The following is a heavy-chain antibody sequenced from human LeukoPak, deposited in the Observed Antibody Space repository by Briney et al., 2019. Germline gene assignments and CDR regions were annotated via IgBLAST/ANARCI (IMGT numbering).Heavy chain of an antibody. Sequence: SETLSLTCAVYGGSFSGYYWSWIRQPPGKGLEWIGEINHSGSTNYNPSLKSRVTISVDTSKNQFSLKLSSVTAADTAVYYCARDTTYYYGSGSSRRYYYYGMDVWGQGTTVTVSS. CDR3: ARDTTYYYGSGSSRRYYYYGMDV. CDR2: INHSGST. CDR1: GGSFSGYY. V-gene: IGHV4-34*01. J-gene: IGHJ6*02. D-gene: IGHD3-10*01.